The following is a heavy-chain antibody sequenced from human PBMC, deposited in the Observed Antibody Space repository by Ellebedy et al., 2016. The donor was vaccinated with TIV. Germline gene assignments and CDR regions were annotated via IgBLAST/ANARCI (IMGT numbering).Heavy chain of an antibody. J-gene: IGHJ3*02. CDR3: ARRLIQPNAFDI. V-gene: IGHV5-51*01. Sequence: GGSLRLSCKGSGYSFTSYWIGWVRQMPGKGLEWMGIIYPGDSDTRYSPSFQGQVTISADKSISTAYLQWSSLKASDTAMYYCARRLIQPNAFDIWGQGTMVTVSS. CDR1: GYSFTSYW. CDR2: IYPGDSDT.